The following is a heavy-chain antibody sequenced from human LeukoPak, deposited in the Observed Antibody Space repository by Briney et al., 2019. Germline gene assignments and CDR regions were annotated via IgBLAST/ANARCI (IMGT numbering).Heavy chain of an antibody. J-gene: IGHJ4*02. V-gene: IGHV4-39*01. Sequence: PSETLSLTCTVSGGSVRTSSYYWGWIRRPPGKGLEWIGNIYYSGSTYYNPSLKSRVTISVDTSKNQFSLKLNPVTAADTAVYYCARRPSIFGVVVTYYFDYWGQGTLVTVSS. CDR3: ARRPSIFGVVVTYYFDY. D-gene: IGHD3-3*01. CDR2: IYYSGST. CDR1: GGSVRTSSYY.